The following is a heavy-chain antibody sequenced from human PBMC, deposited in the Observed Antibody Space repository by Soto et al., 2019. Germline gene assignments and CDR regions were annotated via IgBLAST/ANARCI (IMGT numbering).Heavy chain of an antibody. CDR1: GYTFTSYG. J-gene: IGHJ4*02. D-gene: IGHD3-9*01. CDR2: ISAYNGNT. CDR3: AREGNSYYDILTGYSACDY. V-gene: IGHV1-18*01. Sequence: QVQLVQSGAEVKKPGASVKVSCKASGYTFTSYGISWVRQAPGQGLEWMGWISAYNGNTNYAQKLQGRDTMTTDTSTSTAYMELRSLRSDDTAVYYCAREGNSYYDILTGYSACDYWGQGTLVTVSS.